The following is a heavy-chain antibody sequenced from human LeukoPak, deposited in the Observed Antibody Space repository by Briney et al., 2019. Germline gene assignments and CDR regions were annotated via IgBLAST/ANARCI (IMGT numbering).Heavy chain of an antibody. Sequence: ASVKVSCKASGYTFTSYGISWVRQAPGQGLEWMGWISPNSGGTNYAQKFQGRVTMTRDTSISTAYMELSRLRSDDTAVYYCARGRIAVAATLGAADAFDIWGQGTMVTVSS. V-gene: IGHV1-2*02. CDR2: ISPNSGGT. CDR3: ARGRIAVAATLGAADAFDI. D-gene: IGHD6-19*01. J-gene: IGHJ3*02. CDR1: GYTFTSYG.